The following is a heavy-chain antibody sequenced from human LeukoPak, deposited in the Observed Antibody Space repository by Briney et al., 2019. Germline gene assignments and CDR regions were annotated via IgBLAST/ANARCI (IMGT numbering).Heavy chain of an antibody. V-gene: IGHV4-39*01. J-gene: IGHJ5*02. CDR3: ARPGSIVVSGGWFDP. CDR1: GGSISSSSYY. D-gene: IGHD3-22*01. CDR2: IYYSGST. Sequence: SETLSLTCTVSGGSISSSSYYWGWIRQPPGKGLEWIGSIYYSGSTYYNPSLKSRVTISVDTSKNQFSLKLSSVTAADTAVYYCARPGSIVVSGGWFDPWGQGTLVTVSS.